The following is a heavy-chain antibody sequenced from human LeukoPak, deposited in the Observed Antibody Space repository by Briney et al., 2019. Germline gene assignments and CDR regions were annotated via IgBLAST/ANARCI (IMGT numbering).Heavy chain of an antibody. Sequence: ASVKVSRKSSGYSFTHYGISWVRQAPGQGLEWMGWISAYNNNAHYAQGLEGRVTMTSETSTRTAYMELTSLRSGDTAVYYCARSTLGIEFDYWGQGSLVTVSS. V-gene: IGHV1-18*01. D-gene: IGHD7-27*01. CDR2: ISAYNNNA. CDR1: GYSFTHYG. J-gene: IGHJ4*02. CDR3: ARSTLGIEFDY.